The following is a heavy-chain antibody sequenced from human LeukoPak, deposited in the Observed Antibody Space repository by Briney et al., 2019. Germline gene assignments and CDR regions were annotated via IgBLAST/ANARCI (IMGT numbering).Heavy chain of an antibody. V-gene: IGHV3-21*01. CDR3: ARDSMTTVTDY. CDR2: ISSSSSYI. J-gene: IGHJ4*02. Sequence: GGSLRLSCAASGFTFSSYSMNWVRQAPGKGLEWVSSISSSSSYIYYADSVKGRFTISRDNAKNSLYLQMNSLRAEDTAVYYCARDSMTTVTDYWGQGTLVTXXS. CDR1: GFTFSSYS. D-gene: IGHD4-17*01.